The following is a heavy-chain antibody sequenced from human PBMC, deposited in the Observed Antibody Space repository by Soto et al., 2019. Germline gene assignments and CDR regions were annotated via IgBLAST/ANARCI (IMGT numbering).Heavy chain of an antibody. Sequence: PSETLSLTCTVSGGSISSYYWSWIRQPPGKGLEWIGYIYYSGSTNYNPSLKSRVTISVDTSKNQFSLKLSSVTAADTAVYYCARVGGDYDFDYRGQGTLVTVSS. CDR3: ARVGGDYDFDY. V-gene: IGHV4-59*01. D-gene: IGHD4-17*01. J-gene: IGHJ4*02. CDR2: IYYSGST. CDR1: GGSISSYY.